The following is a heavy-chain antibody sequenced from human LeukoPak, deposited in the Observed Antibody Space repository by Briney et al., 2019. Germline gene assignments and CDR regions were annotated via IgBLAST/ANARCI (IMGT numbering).Heavy chain of an antibody. Sequence: KTGGSLRLSCAASGFTFSRYSMNWVRQAPGKGLEWVSSISSSSSYIYYADSVKGRFTISRDNAKNSLYLQMNSLRAEDTAVYYCARSRQTTVVPPALNWGQGTLVTVSS. V-gene: IGHV3-21*01. D-gene: IGHD4-23*01. CDR2: ISSSSSYI. J-gene: IGHJ4*02. CDR3: ARSRQTTVVPPALN. CDR1: GFTFSRYS.